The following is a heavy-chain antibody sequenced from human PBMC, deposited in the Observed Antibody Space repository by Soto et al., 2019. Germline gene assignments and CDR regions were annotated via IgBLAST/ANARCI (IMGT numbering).Heavy chain of an antibody. D-gene: IGHD6-13*01. CDR3: ARAHQYSSSWYLHYYYYGMDV. CDR2: MNTNSGNT. V-gene: IGHV1-8*01. CDR1: GYTFTSYD. Sequence: QVQLVQSGAEVKKPGASVKVSCKAAGYTFTSYDINWVRQATGQGLEWMGWMNTNSGNTGYAQKFQGRVTMNRNTSISTAYMELSSLRSEATAVDYCARAHQYSSSWYLHYYYYGMDVWGQGTTVTVSS. J-gene: IGHJ6*02.